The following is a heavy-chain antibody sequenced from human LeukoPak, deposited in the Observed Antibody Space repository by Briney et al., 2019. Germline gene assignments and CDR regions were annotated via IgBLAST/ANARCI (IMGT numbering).Heavy chain of an antibody. D-gene: IGHD2-21*02. Sequence: SVKVSCKASGYTFTSYDINWVRQAPGQGLEWMGRIIPILGIANYAQKFQGRVTITADKSTSTAYMELSSLRSEDTAVYYCARDRVVVTATWFDPWGQGTLVTVSS. J-gene: IGHJ5*02. CDR2: IIPILGIA. CDR3: ARDRVVVTATWFDP. V-gene: IGHV1-69*04. CDR1: GYTFTSYD.